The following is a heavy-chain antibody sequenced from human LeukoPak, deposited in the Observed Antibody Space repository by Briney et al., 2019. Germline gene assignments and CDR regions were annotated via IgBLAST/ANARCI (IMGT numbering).Heavy chain of an antibody. J-gene: IGHJ4*02. CDR1: GFTFTTYW. D-gene: IGHD3-16*01. V-gene: IGHV3-74*01. CDR2: INGDGSNS. CDR3: ARTSPTSHFDF. Sequence: GGSLRLSCVASGFTFTTYWMHWVRQAPAKGLVWVSRINGDGSNSNYADSVKGRFTISRDNARNTLYLQMNGLRAEDTALYYCARTSPTSHFDFWGQGTLVTVSS.